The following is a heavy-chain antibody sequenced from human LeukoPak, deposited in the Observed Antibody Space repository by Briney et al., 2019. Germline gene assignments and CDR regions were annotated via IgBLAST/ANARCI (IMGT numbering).Heavy chain of an antibody. CDR1: GFTFNNYA. Sequence: GGSLRLSCAASGFTFNNYAMNWVRQAPGKGLEWVSYISSSSSTIYYADSVKGRFTISRDNAKNSLYLQMNSLRAEDTAVYYCASGSGSYQYYWGQGTLVTVSS. CDR2: ISSSSSTI. CDR3: ASGSGSYQYY. V-gene: IGHV3-48*01. D-gene: IGHD3-10*01. J-gene: IGHJ4*02.